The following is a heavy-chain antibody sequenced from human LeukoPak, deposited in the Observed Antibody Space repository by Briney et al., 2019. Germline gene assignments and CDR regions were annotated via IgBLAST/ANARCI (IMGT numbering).Heavy chain of an antibody. CDR1: GYTFTSYG. CDR2: ISAYNGNA. CDR3: ARVYSSDWYEGDFDY. J-gene: IGHJ4*02. D-gene: IGHD6-19*01. Sequence: GASVKVSCKASGYTFTSYGISWVRQAPGQGLEWMGWISAYNGNANYAQKLQGRVTMTTDTSTSTAYMELRSLRSDDAAVYYCARVYSSDWYEGDFDYWGQGTLVTVSS. V-gene: IGHV1-18*01.